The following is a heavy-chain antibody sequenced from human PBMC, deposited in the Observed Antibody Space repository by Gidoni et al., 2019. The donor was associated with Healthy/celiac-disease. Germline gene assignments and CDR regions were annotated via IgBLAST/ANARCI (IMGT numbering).Heavy chain of an antibody. J-gene: IGHJ6*03. D-gene: IGHD4-17*01. V-gene: IGHV1-46*01. CDR3: AREPGGDYVTYYYYMDV. CDR2: INPSGSST. Sequence: QVQLVQSGAAVKKPAASVKASCKASGYTFTSHYMHWVRQAPGQGLEWMGIINPSGSSTSYAQKFQGIVTMTRDTSTSTVYMELSSLRSEDTAVYYCAREPGGDYVTYYYYMDVWGKGTTVTVSS. CDR1: GYTFTSHY.